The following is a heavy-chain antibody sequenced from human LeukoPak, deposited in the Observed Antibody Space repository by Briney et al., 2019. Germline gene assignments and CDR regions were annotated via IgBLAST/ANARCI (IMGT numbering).Heavy chain of an antibody. CDR1: GFTFNSYG. J-gene: IGHJ4*01. D-gene: IGHD3-9*01. Sequence: GGSLRLSCAASGFTFNSYGMHWVRQAPGKGLEWVAVIWYEGGNKHYADSVRGRFTISRDNSNNILYLQMNNLRAEDTAVYFCARGEYDILTGYIDHWGRGTLVTVSS. CDR3: ARGEYDILTGYIDH. CDR2: IWYEGGNK. V-gene: IGHV3-33*01.